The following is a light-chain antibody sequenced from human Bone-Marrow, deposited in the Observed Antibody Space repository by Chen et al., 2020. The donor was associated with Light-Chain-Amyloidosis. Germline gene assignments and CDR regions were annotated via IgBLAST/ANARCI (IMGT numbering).Light chain of an antibody. J-gene: IGLJ2*01. CDR3: AVWDDALTGWI. CDR2: GQN. CDR1: DFDIGSNP. Sequence: QSMLTQPPSASGTPGQRISISCSGSDFDIGSNPVSWFQHVPETVPKLLIYGQNLRPAGVPDRFSGSKSGTSASLAISGLQSEDEATYFCAVWDDALTGWIFGGGTKLSVL. V-gene: IGLV1-44*01.